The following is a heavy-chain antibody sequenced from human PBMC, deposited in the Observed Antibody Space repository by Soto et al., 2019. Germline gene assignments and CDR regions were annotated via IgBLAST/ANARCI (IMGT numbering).Heavy chain of an antibody. J-gene: IGHJ3*02. D-gene: IGHD3-10*01. CDR2: INHSGST. CDR3: ARGRITMVRGVIRRGAFDI. Sequence: KTSETLSLTCAVYGGSFSGYYWSWIRQPPGKGLEWIGEINHSGSTNYNPSLKSRVTISVDTSKNQFSLKLSSVTAADTAVYYCARGRITMVRGVIRRGAFDIWGQGTMVTV. CDR1: GGSFSGYY. V-gene: IGHV4-34*01.